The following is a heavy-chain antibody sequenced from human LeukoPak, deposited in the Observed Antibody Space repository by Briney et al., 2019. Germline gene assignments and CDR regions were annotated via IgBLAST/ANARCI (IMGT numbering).Heavy chain of an antibody. CDR1: GFTFSSYA. CDR3: AKVSLGAYGSGSYNWFAP. D-gene: IGHD3-10*01. J-gene: IGHJ5*02. Sequence: GGSLRLSCAASGFTFSSYAMSWVRQAPGRGLEWVSAISGSGGSTYYADSVKGRFTISRDNSKNTLYLQMNSLRAEDTAVYYCAKVSLGAYGSGSYNWFAPWGQGTLVTVSS. V-gene: IGHV3-23*01. CDR2: ISGSGGST.